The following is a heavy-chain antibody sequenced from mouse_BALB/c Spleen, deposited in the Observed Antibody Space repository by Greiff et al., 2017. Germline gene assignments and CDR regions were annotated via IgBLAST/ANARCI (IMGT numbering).Heavy chain of an antibody. Sequence: EVQVVESGGGLVQPGGSLKLSCAASGFTFSSYGMSWVRQTPDKRLELVATINSNGGSTYYPDSVKGRFTISRDNAKNTLYLQMSSLKSEDTAMYYCARDLGSSYWGQGTLVTVSA. V-gene: IGHV5-6-3*01. CDR3: ARDLGSSY. J-gene: IGHJ3*01. D-gene: IGHD4-1*01. CDR2: INSNGGST. CDR1: GFTFSSYG.